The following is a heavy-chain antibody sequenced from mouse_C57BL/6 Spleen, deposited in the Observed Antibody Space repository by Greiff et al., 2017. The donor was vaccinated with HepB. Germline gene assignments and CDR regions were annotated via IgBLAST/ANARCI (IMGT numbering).Heavy chain of an antibody. CDR2: IRSKSNNYAT. J-gene: IGHJ3*01. D-gene: IGHD2-4*01. Sequence: GGGLVQPKVSLKLSCAASGFSFNTYAMNWVRQAPGKGLEWVARIRSKSNNYATYYADSVKDRFTISRDDSESMLYLQMNNLKTEDTAMYYCVRQGAYDYDGEFAYWGQGTLVTVSA. CDR3: VRQGAYDYDGEFAY. CDR1: GFSFNTYA. V-gene: IGHV10-1*01.